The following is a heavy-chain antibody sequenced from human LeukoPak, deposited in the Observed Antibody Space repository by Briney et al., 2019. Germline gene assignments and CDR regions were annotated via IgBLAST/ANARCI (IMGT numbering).Heavy chain of an antibody. CDR1: GFTFSSYS. Sequence: GGSLRLSCAASGFTFSSYSMNWVRQAPGKGLEWVSAISGSGGSTYYADSVKGRFTISRDNSKNTLYLQMNSLRAEDTAVYYCASSGYCSSTSCYLHYFDYWGQGTLVTVSS. CDR2: ISGSGGST. D-gene: IGHD2-2*03. J-gene: IGHJ4*02. V-gene: IGHV3-23*01. CDR3: ASSGYCSSTSCYLHYFDY.